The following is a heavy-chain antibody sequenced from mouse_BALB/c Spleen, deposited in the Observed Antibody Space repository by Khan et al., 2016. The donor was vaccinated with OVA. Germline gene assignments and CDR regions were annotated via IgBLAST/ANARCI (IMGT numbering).Heavy chain of an antibody. V-gene: IGHV5-6-3*01. CDR2: IHTNGGSN. J-gene: IGHJ2*01. CDR1: RFTISSSG. CDR3: ARSAI. Sequence: VELVESGGGLMQPGGSLKSSCKASRFTISSSGMSSARQTPDKSQVLVATIHTNGGSNVYPDSVKRRFTILGDIGKNALFIQKSSRKSEDTTMYYCARSAIWGQGTTLTVSS. D-gene: IGHD2-12*01.